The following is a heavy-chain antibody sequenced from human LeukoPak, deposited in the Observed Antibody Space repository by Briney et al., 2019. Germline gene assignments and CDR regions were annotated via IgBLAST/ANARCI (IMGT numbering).Heavy chain of an antibody. V-gene: IGHV3-48*04. Sequence: GGSLRLSCAASGFTFSSYSMNWVRQAPGKGLEWVSYISSSSSTIYYADSVKGRFTISRDNAKNSLYLQMNSLRAEDTAVYYCARDAYVYSGYGDYFDYWGQGTLVTVS. CDR2: ISSSSSTI. CDR3: ARDAYVYSGYGDYFDY. CDR1: GFTFSSYS. J-gene: IGHJ4*02. D-gene: IGHD5-12*01.